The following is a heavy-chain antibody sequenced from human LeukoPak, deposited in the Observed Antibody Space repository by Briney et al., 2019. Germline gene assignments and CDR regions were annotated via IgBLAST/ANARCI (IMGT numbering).Heavy chain of an antibody. D-gene: IGHD6-6*01. CDR3: ARARWQLVPYFDS. Sequence: ASVKVSCTSSGYTFTYYYMHWVRQAPGQGLEWMGWINPNSGGTNFAQKFQGRVAMTRDTSISTAYLELGRLRSDDTAVYFCARARWQLVPYFDSWGQGTLVTVSS. CDR2: INPNSGGT. J-gene: IGHJ4*02. V-gene: IGHV1-2*02. CDR1: GYTFTYYY.